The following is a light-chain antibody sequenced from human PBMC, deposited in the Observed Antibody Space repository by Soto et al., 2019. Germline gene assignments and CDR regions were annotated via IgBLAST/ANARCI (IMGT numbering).Light chain of an antibody. V-gene: IGKV3-11*01. CDR2: DIS. Sequence: IVLTQSPATLPLSPAERATLSCRASQSVTTYLAWYQQKPGQAPTRLIYDISNRATGGPARFSGSGSGTDFSLSTSSLEPEDFAVYYCQHRGNWPPLFTFGPGNKVDI. CDR3: QHRGNWPPLFT. J-gene: IGKJ3*01. CDR1: QSVTTY.